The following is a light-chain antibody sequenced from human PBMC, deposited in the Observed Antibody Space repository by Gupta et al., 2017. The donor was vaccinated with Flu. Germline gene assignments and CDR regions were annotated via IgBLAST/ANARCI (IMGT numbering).Light chain of an antibody. CDR3: QQYNSYSGT. V-gene: IGKV1-5*03. CDR1: QSISSW. J-gene: IGKJ1*01. CDR2: KAS. Sequence: IKMTQSPSTLSPSVGDRVTITCRDSQSISSWLAWYQQKPGKAPKVLIYKASSLQSGVPSRFSGSGSGTEFTLTISSLQPDDFATYYCQQYNSYSGTFGQGTKVEIK.